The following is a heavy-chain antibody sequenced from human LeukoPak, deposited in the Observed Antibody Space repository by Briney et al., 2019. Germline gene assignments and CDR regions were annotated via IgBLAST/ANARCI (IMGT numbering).Heavy chain of an antibody. D-gene: IGHD3-16*01. CDR2: ISSDGSNG. J-gene: IGHJ4*02. V-gene: IGHV3-30*18. CDR3: AKGLYSGAPGGGNFDL. CDR1: RFPFSNYG. Sequence: GGSLRLSCAASRFPFSNYGVHWVRQAPGKGLEWLAVISSDGSNGHYADSVKGRFTVSRDNSKNTLYLQMDSLRAEDTAVYYCAKGLYSGAPGGGNFDLWGKEPLVTVPS.